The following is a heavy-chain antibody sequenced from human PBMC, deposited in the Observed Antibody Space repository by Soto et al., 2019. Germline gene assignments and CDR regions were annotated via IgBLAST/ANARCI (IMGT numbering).Heavy chain of an antibody. CDR1: GGTSTRYA. D-gene: IGHD3-3*01. V-gene: IGHV1-69*06. CDR3: NRGSEYDFWSGYL. Sequence: QERLVQSGAEVRKPGSSVKVSCKVTGGTSTRYAINWVRQAPGQGLEWMGGIVPLFETSKYAQKFQGRVTITADTSTNIAYMELRSLRSEDTAVYYCNRGSEYDFWSGYLWGQGTLVSVSS. J-gene: IGHJ4*02. CDR2: IVPLFETS.